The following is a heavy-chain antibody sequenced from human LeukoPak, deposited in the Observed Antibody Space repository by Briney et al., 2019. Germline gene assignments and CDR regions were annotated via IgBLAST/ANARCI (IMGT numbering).Heavy chain of an antibody. CDR2: ISAYNGNT. Sequence: ASVKVSCKASGYTFTSYGISWVRQAPGQGLEWMGWISAYNGNTNYAQKLKGRVTMTTDTSTSTAYMELRSLRSDDTAVYYCARYYDFWSGKKGLDYWGQGTLVTVSS. J-gene: IGHJ4*02. D-gene: IGHD3-3*01. CDR3: ARYYDFWSGKKGLDY. CDR1: GYTFTSYG. V-gene: IGHV1-18*01.